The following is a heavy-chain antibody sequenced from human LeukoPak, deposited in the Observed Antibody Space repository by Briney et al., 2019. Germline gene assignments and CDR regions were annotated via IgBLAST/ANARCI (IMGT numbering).Heavy chain of an antibody. CDR1: GGSISSSNYY. J-gene: IGHJ4*02. V-gene: IGHV4-39*07. CDR2: IYYSGST. Sequence: SETLSLTCSVSGGSISSSNYYWGWIRQPPGKGLEWIGCIYYSGSTYYNPSLKSRVTISVDTSKNQFSLKLSSVTAADTAVYYCARGGVFWSGRFDYWGQGTLVTVSS. D-gene: IGHD3-3*01. CDR3: ARGGVFWSGRFDY.